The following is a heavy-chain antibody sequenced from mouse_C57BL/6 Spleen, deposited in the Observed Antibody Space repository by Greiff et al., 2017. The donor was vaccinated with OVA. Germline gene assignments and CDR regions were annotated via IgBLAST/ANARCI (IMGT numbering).Heavy chain of an antibody. CDR1: GYAFSSSW. J-gene: IGHJ2*01. Sequence: VQLQQSGPELVKPGASVKISCKASGYAFSSSWMNWVKQRPGKGLEWIGRIYPGDGDTNYNGKFKGKATLTADKSSSTAYMQLSSLTSEDSAVYFCARRPNYGSSPFDYWGQGTTLTVSS. D-gene: IGHD1-1*01. V-gene: IGHV1-82*01. CDR3: ARRPNYGSSPFDY. CDR2: IYPGDGDT.